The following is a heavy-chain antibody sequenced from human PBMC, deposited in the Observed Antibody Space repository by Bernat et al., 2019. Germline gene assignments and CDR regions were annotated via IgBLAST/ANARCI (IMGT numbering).Heavy chain of an antibody. CDR2: IWHDGSNE. V-gene: IGHV3-33*01. CDR3: TREGTITMVRGVITSRIYAMEV. CDR1: GFTFTNYG. Sequence: QVQLVESGGGVVQPGRSLRLSCAASGFTFTNYGMHWVRQAPGKGLEWVAVIWHDGSNEYYADSVKGRFTISRDNSRNTLYLQMNSLRAEDTAVYYCTREGTITMVRGVITSRIYAMEVWGQGTTVTVTS. D-gene: IGHD3-10*01. J-gene: IGHJ6*02.